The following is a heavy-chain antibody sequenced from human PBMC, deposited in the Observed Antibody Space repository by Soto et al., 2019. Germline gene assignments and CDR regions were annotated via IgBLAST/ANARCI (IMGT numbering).Heavy chain of an antibody. D-gene: IGHD6-6*01. CDR3: ATGGPYSSSQRHYYYGMDV. CDR1: GYTFTSYA. J-gene: IGHJ6*02. CDR2: INAGSGKT. Sequence: GASVKVSCKASGYTFTSYAMHWVRQAPGQRLEWMGWINAGSGKTKYAQKFQGRVSITTDASTSTAYMELSSLRSDDTAVYYCATGGPYSSSQRHYYYGMDVWGLGTTVTVSS. V-gene: IGHV1-3*01.